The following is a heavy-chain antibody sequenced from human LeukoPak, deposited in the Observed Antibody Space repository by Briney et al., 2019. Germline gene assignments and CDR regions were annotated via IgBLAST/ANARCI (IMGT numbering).Heavy chain of an antibody. Sequence: PSETLSLTCTVSGYSISSGYYWSWIRQPPGKGLEWIGYIYYSGSTYYNPSLKSRVTISVDTSKNQFSLKLSSVTAADTAVYYCAARLAVAGRGDVYFDYWGQGTLVTVSS. CDR3: AARLAVAGRGDVYFDY. J-gene: IGHJ4*02. V-gene: IGHV4-30-4*01. D-gene: IGHD6-19*01. CDR2: IYYSGST. CDR1: GYSISSGYY.